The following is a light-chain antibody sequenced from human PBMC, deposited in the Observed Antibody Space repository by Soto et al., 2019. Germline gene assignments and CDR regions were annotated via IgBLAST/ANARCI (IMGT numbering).Light chain of an antibody. V-gene: IGKV3-20*01. J-gene: IGKJ1*01. Sequence: EIVLTQSPGTLSLPPGERATLSCRASQNLSSGYLAWYQQKPGQAPRILIYAASSRATGIPDRFSGSGSGTDFSLTISRLEPEDFAVYYCQQYDTSPRTFGQGTKVDIK. CDR2: AAS. CDR1: QNLSSGY. CDR3: QQYDTSPRT.